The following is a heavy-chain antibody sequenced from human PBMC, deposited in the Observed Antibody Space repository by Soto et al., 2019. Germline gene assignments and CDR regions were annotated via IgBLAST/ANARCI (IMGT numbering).Heavy chain of an antibody. CDR2: IYYSGST. J-gene: IGHJ4*02. CDR3: XXXXXXXXXPGDY. Sequence: QVQLQESGPGLVKPSQTLSLTCTVSGGSISSGGYYWSWIRQHPGKGLEWIGYIYYSGSTYYNPXXXXXXXXXXXXXXXXXXXXXXXXXXXXXXXXXXXXXXXXXXXPGDYWGQGTLVTVSS. CDR1: GGSISSGGYY. V-gene: IGHV4-31*01.